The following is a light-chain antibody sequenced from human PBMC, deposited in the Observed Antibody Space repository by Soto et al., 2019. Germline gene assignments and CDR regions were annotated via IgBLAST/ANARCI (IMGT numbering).Light chain of an antibody. J-gene: IGLJ2*01. CDR2: EVN. V-gene: IGLV2-8*01. CDR1: SSDVGGYNY. CDR3: SSYAGSNNLGL. Sequence: QSALTQPPSASGSPGQSATISCTGTSSDVGGYNYVSWYQQHPGKAPKLIIFEVNKRPSGVPDRFSGSKSGDTASLTVSGLQPEDEADYYCSSYAGSNNLGLFGGGTKLTVL.